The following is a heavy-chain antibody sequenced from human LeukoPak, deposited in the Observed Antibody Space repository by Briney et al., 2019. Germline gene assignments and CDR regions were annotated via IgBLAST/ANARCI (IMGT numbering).Heavy chain of an antibody. CDR3: ARIQDWNYARLFDY. CDR1: GYSFTSYW. V-gene: IGHV5-51*01. D-gene: IGHD1-7*01. Sequence: GESLKISCKGSGYSFTSYWIGWVRQMPGKGLEWMGTIYPGDSDTRYSPSFQGQVTISADKSISAAYLQWSSLKASDTAMYYCARIQDWNYARLFDYWGQGTLVTVSS. CDR2: IYPGDSDT. J-gene: IGHJ4*02.